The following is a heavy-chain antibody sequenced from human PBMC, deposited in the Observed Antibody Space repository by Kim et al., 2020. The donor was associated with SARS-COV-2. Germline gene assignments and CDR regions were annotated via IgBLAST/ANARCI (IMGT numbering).Heavy chain of an antibody. V-gene: IGHV1-3*01. Sequence: ASVKVSCKSSGYNYIRYNVHWVRQAPGQSLEWMGWINADNGNTKHSERFQGRVTITRDIHATTAYMELSSLRFEDTAVYYCVREGGGDYAAFDIWGQGTM. CDR3: VREGGGDYAAFDI. CDR1: GYNYIRYN. J-gene: IGHJ3*02. CDR2: INADNGNT. D-gene: IGHD4-17*01.